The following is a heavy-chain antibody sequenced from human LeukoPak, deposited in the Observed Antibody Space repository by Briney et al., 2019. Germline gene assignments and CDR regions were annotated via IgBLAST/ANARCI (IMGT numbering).Heavy chain of an antibody. D-gene: IGHD3-10*01. CDR3: ARETSLFSARGVMSAFDI. V-gene: IGHV4-59*02. Sequence: SETLSLTCTVSGCSVSSYYWSWIRQPPGKGLEWIGYIYYSGSTNYNPSLKSRVTISVDTSKNQFSLKLSSVTAADTAVYYCARETSLFSARGVMSAFDIWGQGTMVTVSS. CDR1: GCSVSSYY. CDR2: IYYSGST. J-gene: IGHJ3*02.